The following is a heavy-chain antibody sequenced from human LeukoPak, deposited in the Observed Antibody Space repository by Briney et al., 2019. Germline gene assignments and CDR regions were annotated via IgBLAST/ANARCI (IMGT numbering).Heavy chain of an antibody. Sequence: RGESLQISCKGSGYSFTSYWIGWVRQVPGKGLEWMGIIYPGDSDTRYSPSFQGQVTISADKSISTAYLQWSSLKASDTAMYYCARLSGPRQSQHGYSYVDYWGQGTLVTVSS. D-gene: IGHD5-18*01. CDR1: GYSFTSYW. V-gene: IGHV5-51*01. J-gene: IGHJ4*02. CDR2: IYPGDSDT. CDR3: ARLSGPRQSQHGYSYVDY.